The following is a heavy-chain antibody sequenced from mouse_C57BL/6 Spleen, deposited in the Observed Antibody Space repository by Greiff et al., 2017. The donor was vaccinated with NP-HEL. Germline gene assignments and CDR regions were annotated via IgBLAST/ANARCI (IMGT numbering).Heavy chain of an antibody. J-gene: IGHJ2*01. Sequence: QVQLKESGAELARPGASVKLSCKASGYTFTSYGISWVKQRTGQGLEWIGEIYPRSGNTYYNEKFKGKATLTADKSSSTAYMELRSLTSEDSAVYFCARSETAQALLDYWGQGPTLTVSS. V-gene: IGHV1-81*01. CDR3: ARSETAQALLDY. CDR1: GYTFTSYG. D-gene: IGHD3-2*02. CDR2: IYPRSGNT.